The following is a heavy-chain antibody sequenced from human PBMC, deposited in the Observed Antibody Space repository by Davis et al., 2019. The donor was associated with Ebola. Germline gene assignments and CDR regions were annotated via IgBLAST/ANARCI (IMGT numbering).Heavy chain of an antibody. V-gene: IGHV3-74*01. CDR2: INSDGSST. J-gene: IGHJ5*02. Sequence: GESLKISCAASGFTFSKYWMHWVRQTPGKGLMWVSRINSDGSSTSYADSVKGRFTISRDNAKNTLYLQMNSLRAEDTAVYYCARWLRFHGFDPWGQGTLVTVSS. CDR1: GFTFSKYW. D-gene: IGHD5-12*01. CDR3: ARWLRFHGFDP.